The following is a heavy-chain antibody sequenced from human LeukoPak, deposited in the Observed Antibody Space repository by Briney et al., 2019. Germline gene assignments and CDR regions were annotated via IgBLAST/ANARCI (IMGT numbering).Heavy chain of an antibody. Sequence: SETLSLTCTVSGGSISGYYWSWIRQPPGKGLEWIGYIYYSGSTNYNPSLKSRVTISVDTSKNQFSLKLSSVTAADTAIYYCARSRPQVTTWYFDIWGRGTLVTVSS. V-gene: IGHV4-59*12. CDR2: IYYSGST. CDR3: ARSRPQVTTWYFDI. J-gene: IGHJ2*01. CDR1: GGSISGYY. D-gene: IGHD4-17*01.